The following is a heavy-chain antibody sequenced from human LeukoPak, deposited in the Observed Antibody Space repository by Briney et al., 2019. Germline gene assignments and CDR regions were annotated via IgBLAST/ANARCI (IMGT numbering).Heavy chain of an antibody. CDR1: GYTFSTYG. D-gene: IGHD3-16*01. Sequence: GASVKVSCTASGYTFSTYGISWIRQAPGQGLEWLGWISGYSDNTKYSEKVQGRVTMTKDTSTSTVYMELRSLRPDDTATYFCARGLAGAYMYWGQGTQITVSS. J-gene: IGHJ4*02. CDR3: ARGLAGAYMY. V-gene: IGHV1-18*04. CDR2: ISGYSDNT.